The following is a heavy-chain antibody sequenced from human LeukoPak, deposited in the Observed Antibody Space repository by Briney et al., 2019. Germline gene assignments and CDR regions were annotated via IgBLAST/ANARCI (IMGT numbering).Heavy chain of an antibody. CDR1: GGSISSYF. Sequence: SETLSLTCSVSGGSISSYFWSWIRQPPGKGLEWIGYVYFTGTTNYNPSLKSRVTISIDKSRKQLSLKLNSVTTADTAVYYCARTSASYYYYMDVWGNGATVTISS. CDR2: VYFTGTT. J-gene: IGHJ6*03. CDR3: ARTSASYYYYMDV. V-gene: IGHV4-59*01. D-gene: IGHD3-3*01.